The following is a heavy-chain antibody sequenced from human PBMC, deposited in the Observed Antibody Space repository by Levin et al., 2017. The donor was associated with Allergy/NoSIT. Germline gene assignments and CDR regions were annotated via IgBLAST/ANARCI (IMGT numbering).Heavy chain of an antibody. D-gene: IGHD2-15*01. J-gene: IGHJ4*02. Sequence: GESLKISCAASGFTFDDYTMHWVRQAPGKGLEWVSLISWDGGSTYYADSVKGRFTISRDNSKNSLYLQMNSLRTEDTALYYCAKGDCSGGSCYSMFIGYWGQGTLVTVSS. CDR1: GFTFDDYT. CDR2: ISWDGGST. V-gene: IGHV3-43*01. CDR3: AKGDCSGGSCYSMFIGY.